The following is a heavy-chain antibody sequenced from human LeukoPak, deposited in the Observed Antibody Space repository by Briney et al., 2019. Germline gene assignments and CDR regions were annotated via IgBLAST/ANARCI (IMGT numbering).Heavy chain of an antibody. D-gene: IGHD6-19*01. Sequence: GGSLRLSXAASGFTFSSYWMSWVRQAPGKGLEWVANIKQDGSEKYYVDSVKGRFTIFRDNAKNSLYLQMNSLRAEDTAVYYCARVSSLIAVAGTFDYWGQGTLVTVSS. V-gene: IGHV3-7*01. J-gene: IGHJ4*02. CDR1: GFTFSSYW. CDR2: IKQDGSEK. CDR3: ARVSSLIAVAGTFDY.